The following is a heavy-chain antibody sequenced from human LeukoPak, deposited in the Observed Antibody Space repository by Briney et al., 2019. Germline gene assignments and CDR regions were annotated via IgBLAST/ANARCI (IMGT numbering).Heavy chain of an antibody. J-gene: IGHJ5*02. CDR2: IYYTGST. CDR3: ASSHMLQYCSRTNCGREFDT. Sequence: SETLSLTCSVSGASITNYYWSWIRQPPGRELEWIGYIYYTGSTKYNPSLRSRVTIAVDTAKKQFSLRLRSVTSADTAVYYCASSHMLQYCSRTNCGREFDTWGQGTLVTVSS. D-gene: IGHD2-2*01. V-gene: IGHV4-59*01. CDR1: GASITNYY.